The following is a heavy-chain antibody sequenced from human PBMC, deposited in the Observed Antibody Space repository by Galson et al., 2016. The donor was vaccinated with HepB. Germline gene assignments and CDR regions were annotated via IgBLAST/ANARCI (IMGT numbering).Heavy chain of an antibody. V-gene: IGHV3-9*02. CDR3: AKDLGDVTAAAGY. Sequence: SLRLSCAASGFTSNDYAMLWVRQVPGKGLEWVAGIRRNSGSIGYADSVRGRFSISRDNAKNSLYLQMNSLRAEDTALYYCAKDLGDVTAAAGYWGQGTLVTVSS. J-gene: IGHJ4*02. CDR1: GFTSNDYA. D-gene: IGHD6-13*01. CDR2: IRRNSGSI.